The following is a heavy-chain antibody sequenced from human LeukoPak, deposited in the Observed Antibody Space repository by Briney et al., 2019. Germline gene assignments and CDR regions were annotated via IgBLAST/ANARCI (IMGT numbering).Heavy chain of an antibody. CDR1: GFIFSSYW. D-gene: IGHD4-11*01. CDR2: IHSDGSGT. J-gene: IGHJ6*02. CDR3: ARSYSNHLFGMDV. V-gene: IGHV3-74*01. Sequence: GGSLRLSCAASGFIFSSYWMHWVRQAPGKGLVWGSRIHSDGSGTTYADSVKGRFTISRDNAKNTLYLQMTGLRDEDAAVYYCARSYSNHLFGMDVWGQGTTVTVSS.